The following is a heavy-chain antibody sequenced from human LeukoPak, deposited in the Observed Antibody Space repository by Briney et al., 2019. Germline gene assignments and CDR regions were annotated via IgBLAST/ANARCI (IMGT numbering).Heavy chain of an antibody. Sequence: GGSLRLSCTTSGFTFGDHAMNWVRQAPGKGLEWVGFIRSKGYGGTTEYAASVKGRFAISRDDSKSIAYLQMNSLKTEDTAVYYCTRGPTQQWVYYGMDVWGQGTTVIVSS. V-gene: IGHV3-49*04. CDR1: GFTFGDHA. D-gene: IGHD5-18*01. CDR2: IRSKGYGGTT. CDR3: TRGPTQQWVYYGMDV. J-gene: IGHJ6*02.